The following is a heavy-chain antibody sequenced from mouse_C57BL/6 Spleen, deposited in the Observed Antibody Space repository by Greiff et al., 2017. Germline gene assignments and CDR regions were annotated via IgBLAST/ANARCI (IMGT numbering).Heavy chain of an antibody. V-gene: IGHV1-69*01. D-gene: IGHD1-1*01. Sequence: QVQLQQPGAELVMPGASVKLSCKASGYTFTSYWMHWVKQRPGQGLEWIGEIDPSDSYTNYNQKFKGKSTLTVDKSSSTAYMQLSSLTSEDSAVYYCARGTYGSSLYYARDYWGQGTSVTVSS. J-gene: IGHJ4*01. CDR3: ARGTYGSSLYYARDY. CDR1: GYTFTSYW. CDR2: IDPSDSYT.